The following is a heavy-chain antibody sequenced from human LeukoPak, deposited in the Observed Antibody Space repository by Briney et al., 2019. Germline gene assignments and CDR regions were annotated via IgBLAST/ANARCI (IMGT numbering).Heavy chain of an antibody. J-gene: IGHJ4*02. CDR3: AKRSNFWTGYLEY. CDR1: KFTFSNYA. Sequence: TGGSLRLSCTAFKFTFSNYAMSWVRQAPGKGLEWVSVISGSGGSTYYAVSVKGRFTISRDNSKDTLFLQMNSLRTEDTAVYYCAKRSNFWTGYLEYWGQGALVTVSS. V-gene: IGHV3-23*01. D-gene: IGHD3/OR15-3a*01. CDR2: ISGSGGST.